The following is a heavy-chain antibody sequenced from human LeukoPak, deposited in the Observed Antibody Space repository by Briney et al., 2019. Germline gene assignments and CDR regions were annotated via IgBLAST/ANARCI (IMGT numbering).Heavy chain of an antibody. Sequence: SETLSLTCTVSGGSISSYYWSWIRQPPGKGLEWIGYIYYSGSTNYNTSLKSRVTISVDTSKNQSSLKLSSVTAADSAVYYCARAGGYYDFWSGYYISVYFDYWGQGTLVTVSS. CDR2: IYYSGST. D-gene: IGHD3-3*01. J-gene: IGHJ4*02. CDR1: GGSISSYY. CDR3: ARAGGYYDFWSGYYISVYFDY. V-gene: IGHV4-59*01.